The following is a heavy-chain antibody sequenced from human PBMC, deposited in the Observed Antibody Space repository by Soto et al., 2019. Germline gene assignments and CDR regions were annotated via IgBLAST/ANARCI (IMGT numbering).Heavy chain of an antibody. J-gene: IGHJ4*02. CDR2: INNDGSTT. CDR3: VRGVIASNCFDY. CDR1: GFTFNSYW. V-gene: IGHV3-74*01. Sequence: EVQLAESGGGLVQPGGSLRLSCAASGFTFNSYWMHWVRQVPGKGLVWVSRINNDGSTTNYADSVKGRFTISRDNARNTVYLEMNSLRADDPAVYYCVRGVIASNCFDYWGQGTLVTVSS. D-gene: IGHD3-3*02.